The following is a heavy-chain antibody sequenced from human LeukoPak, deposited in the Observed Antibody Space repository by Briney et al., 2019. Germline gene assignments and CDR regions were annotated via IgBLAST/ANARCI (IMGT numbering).Heavy chain of an antibody. D-gene: IGHD6-19*01. Sequence: PSETLSLTCTVSGGSTSTCYWSWIRQPAGKGLEWIGRIYTSGNTNYNPSLKSRVTMSVDTSKNQFSLKLSSVTAADTAVYYCARLAGKDAFDVWGQGTMVTVSS. CDR3: ARLAGKDAFDV. CDR2: IYTSGNT. CDR1: GGSTSTCY. J-gene: IGHJ3*01. V-gene: IGHV4-4*07.